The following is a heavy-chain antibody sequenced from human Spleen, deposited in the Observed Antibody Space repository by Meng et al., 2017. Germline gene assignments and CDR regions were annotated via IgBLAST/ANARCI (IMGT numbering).Heavy chain of an antibody. CDR3: VRGGELLWFDLFGP. D-gene: IGHD3-10*01. Sequence: QVLLVQSGSELKKPVASVKVSCKTSGYSFTTHAVNWVRQAPGQGLEWMGWINTITGKPTYAQGFTGRFLFSLDTSVSTAFLQINSLTTEDTAIYYCVRGGELLWFDLFGPWGQRTLVTVSS. J-gene: IGHJ5*02. CDR2: INTITGKP. CDR1: GYSFTTHA. V-gene: IGHV7-4-1*02.